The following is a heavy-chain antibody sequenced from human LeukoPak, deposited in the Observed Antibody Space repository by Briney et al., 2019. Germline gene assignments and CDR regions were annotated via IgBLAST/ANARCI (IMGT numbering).Heavy chain of an antibody. CDR3: ARGESIPYYMDV. J-gene: IGHJ6*03. CDR1: GGSISSYY. V-gene: IGHV4-59*08. CDR2: IYYSGST. D-gene: IGHD2-21*01. Sequence: PSETLSLTCTVSGGSISSYYWSWIRRSPGKGLEWIGYIYYSGSTNYNPSLKSRVTISVDTSKNQFSLKLSSVTAADTAVYYCARGESIPYYMDVWGKGTTVTVSS.